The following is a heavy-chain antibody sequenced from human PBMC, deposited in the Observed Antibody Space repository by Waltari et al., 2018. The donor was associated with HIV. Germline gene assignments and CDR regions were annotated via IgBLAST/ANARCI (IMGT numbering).Heavy chain of an antibody. Sequence: QVQLEQSGAEVKKPGASVKVSCKASGYTFTSYAMFWVRQATGQGLEWMGWMNPHRGTTAYAQKFQGRVTMTRNTSITTAYRELSSLRSEDTAVYYCARVRRPSGSYYLSYWGQGTLVTVSS. CDR2: MNPHRGTT. D-gene: IGHD1-26*01. J-gene: IGHJ4*02. CDR1: GYTFTSYA. CDR3: ARVRRPSGSYYLSY. V-gene: IGHV1-8*01.